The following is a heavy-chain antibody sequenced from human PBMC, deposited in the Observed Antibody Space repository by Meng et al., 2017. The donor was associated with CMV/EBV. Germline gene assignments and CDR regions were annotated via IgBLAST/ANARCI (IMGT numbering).Heavy chain of an antibody. CDR2: INSDGTSA. V-gene: IGHV3-74*01. J-gene: IGHJ4*02. Sequence: SWAGSGFTFSSYRMHWVRQVPGKGLVWVSRINSDGTSASYADSVQGRFTISRDNAKSTLYLQMNSLRAEDTAVYYCARGYSGTYRADYWGQGTLVTVSS. D-gene: IGHD1-26*01. CDR1: GFTFSSYR. CDR3: ARGYSGTYRADY.